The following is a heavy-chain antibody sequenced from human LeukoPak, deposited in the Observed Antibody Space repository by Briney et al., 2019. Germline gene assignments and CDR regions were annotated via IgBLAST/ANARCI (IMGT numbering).Heavy chain of an antibody. CDR2: INHSGST. V-gene: IGHV4-61*08. J-gene: IGHJ4*02. Sequence: SETLSLTCTVSGGSISSGGYYWSWIRQPPGKGLEWIGEINHSGSTNYNPSLKSRVTISVDTSKNQFSLKLSSVTAADTAVYYCARDTVGYSSGGVDYWGQGALVTVSS. CDR3: ARDTVGYSSGGVDY. D-gene: IGHD6-25*01. CDR1: GGSISSGGYY.